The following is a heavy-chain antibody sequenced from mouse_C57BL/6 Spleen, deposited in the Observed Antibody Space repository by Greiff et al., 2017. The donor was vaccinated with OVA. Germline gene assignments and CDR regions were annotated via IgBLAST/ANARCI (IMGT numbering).Heavy chain of an antibody. CDR1: GFTFSSYA. V-gene: IGHV5-4*01. CDR2: ISDGGSYT. J-gene: IGHJ2*01. CDR3: ARDQDGSSDY. D-gene: IGHD1-1*01. Sequence: EVQGVESGGGLVKPGGSLKLSCAASGFTFSSYAMSWVRQTPEKRLEWVATISDGGSYTYYPDNVKGRFTISRDNAKNNLYLQMSHLKSEDTAMYYCARDQDGSSDYWGQGTTLTVSS.